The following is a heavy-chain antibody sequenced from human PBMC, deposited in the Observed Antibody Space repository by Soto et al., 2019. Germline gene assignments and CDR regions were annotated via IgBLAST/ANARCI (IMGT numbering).Heavy chain of an antibody. CDR3: VAAGVSSYYGMDV. CDR1: GFTFSSYW. CDR2: INSDGSST. D-gene: IGHD6-13*01. V-gene: IGHV3-74*01. Sequence: GGSLRLSCAASGFTFSSYWMHWVRQAPGKGLVWVSRINSDGSSTSYADSVKGRFTISRDNAKNTLYLQMNSLRAEDTAVYYCVAAGVSSYYGMDVWGQGTTVTVSS. J-gene: IGHJ6*02.